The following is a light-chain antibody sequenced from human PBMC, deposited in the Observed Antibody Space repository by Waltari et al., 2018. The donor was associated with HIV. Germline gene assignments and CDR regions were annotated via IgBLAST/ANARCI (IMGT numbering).Light chain of an antibody. CDR3: AAWDDSLNGPV. CDR2: SNN. J-gene: IGLJ3*02. Sequence: QSVLTQPPSASGTPGQRVTIPCSGSSSNIGSNSVNWYQQLPGTAPKLRIYSNNQRPSGVPDRFSGSKSGTSASLAISGIQSEDEADYYCAAWDDSLNGPVFGGGTKLTVL. CDR1: SSNIGSNS. V-gene: IGLV1-44*01.